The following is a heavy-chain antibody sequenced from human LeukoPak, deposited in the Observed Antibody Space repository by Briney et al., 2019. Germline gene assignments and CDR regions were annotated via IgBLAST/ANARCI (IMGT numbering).Heavy chain of an antibody. D-gene: IGHD6-13*01. CDR1: GGSIGSSSYS. Sequence: SETLSLTCTVSGGSIGSSSYSWGWIRQPPGKGLEWIGSIYYSGSTYYNPSLRSRVTISVDTSKNQFSLKLSSVTAADTAVYYCATTYSSSWLFDYWGQGTLVTVSS. J-gene: IGHJ4*02. V-gene: IGHV4-39*01. CDR2: IYYSGST. CDR3: ATTYSSSWLFDY.